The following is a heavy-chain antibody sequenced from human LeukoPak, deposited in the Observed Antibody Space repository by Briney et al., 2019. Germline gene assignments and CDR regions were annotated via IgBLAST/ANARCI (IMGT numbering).Heavy chain of an antibody. CDR1: GFTFRSYA. J-gene: IGHJ4*02. Sequence: GGSLRLSCAASGFTFRSYAMTWVCQAPGKGLEWVSGFHVSSDNTYYADSVKGRFTISRDNSKNTLYLQMNSLRAEDTAVYYCVKGGDGSTFDHWGQGTLVTVSS. CDR2: FHVSSDNT. D-gene: IGHD3-9*01. V-gene: IGHV3-23*01. CDR3: VKGGDGSTFDH.